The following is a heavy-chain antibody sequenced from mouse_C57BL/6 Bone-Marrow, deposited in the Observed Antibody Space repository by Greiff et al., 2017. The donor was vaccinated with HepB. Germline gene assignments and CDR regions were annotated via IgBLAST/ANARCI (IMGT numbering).Heavy chain of an antibody. CDR3: ARIDDDYDWFAY. CDR2: INPNNGGT. CDR1: GYTFTDYN. Sequence: EVKVVESGPELVKPGASVKIPCKASGYTFTDYNMDWVKQSHGKSLEWIGDINPNNGGTIYNQKFKGKATLTVDKSSSTAYMELRSLTSEDTAVYYCARIDDDYDWFAYWGQGTLVTVSA. D-gene: IGHD2-4*01. V-gene: IGHV1-18*01. J-gene: IGHJ3*01.